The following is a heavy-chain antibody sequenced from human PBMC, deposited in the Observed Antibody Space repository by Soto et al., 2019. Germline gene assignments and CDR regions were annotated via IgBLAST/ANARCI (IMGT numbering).Heavy chain of an antibody. CDR1: GFTFSSYG. V-gene: IGHV3-48*03. Sequence: LRLSCAASGFTFSSYGMNWVRQAPGKGLEWVSYISSSGSTIYYADSVKGRFTISRDNAKNSLYLQMNSLRAEDTAVYYCARGDAALSFDYWGQGTLVTVSS. CDR3: ARGDAALSFDY. D-gene: IGHD6-25*01. J-gene: IGHJ4*02. CDR2: ISSSGSTI.